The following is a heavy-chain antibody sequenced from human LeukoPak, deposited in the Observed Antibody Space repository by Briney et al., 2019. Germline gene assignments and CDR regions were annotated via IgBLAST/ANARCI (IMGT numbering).Heavy chain of an antibody. CDR1: GFTFSSYA. Sequence: QAGGSLRLSCAASGFTFSSYAMSWVRQAPGKGLEWVSAISGSGGSTYYADSVKGRFTISRDDSKNTLYLQMNSLRAEDTAVYYCARAGDSSSWNWFDPWGQGTLVTVSS. J-gene: IGHJ5*02. D-gene: IGHD6-13*01. CDR2: ISGSGGST. V-gene: IGHV3-23*01. CDR3: ARAGDSSSWNWFDP.